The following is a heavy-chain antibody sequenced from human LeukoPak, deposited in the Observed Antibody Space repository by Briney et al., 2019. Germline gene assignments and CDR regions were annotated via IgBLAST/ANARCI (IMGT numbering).Heavy chain of an antibody. CDR1: GYTFNIYG. CDR2: VTSYNGDT. V-gene: IGHV1-18*01. J-gene: IGHJ5*02. CDR3: AKDWHILTGRNCFDP. D-gene: IGHD3-9*01. Sequence: GASVRVSCKASGYTFNIYGISWVRQAPGQGLEWMGWVTSYNGDTNYAQRFQGRVIMSTDTSTSTAYMELRSLRFDDTAIYYCAKDWHILTGRNCFDPWGQGTLVTVSS.